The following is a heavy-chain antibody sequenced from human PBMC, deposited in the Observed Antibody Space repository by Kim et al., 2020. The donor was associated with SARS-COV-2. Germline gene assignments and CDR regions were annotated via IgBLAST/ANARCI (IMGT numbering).Heavy chain of an antibody. J-gene: IGHJ4*02. CDR2: ISSSGSTI. CDR1: GFTFSDYY. D-gene: IGHD2-15*01. Sequence: GGSLRLSCAASGFTFSDYYMSWIRQAPGKGLEWVSYISSSGSTIYYADSVKGRFTISRDNAKNSLHLQMNSLRAEDTAVYYCARLAGWQLPPYYFDYWGQGTLVTVSS. CDR3: ARLAGWQLPPYYFDY. V-gene: IGHV3-11*01.